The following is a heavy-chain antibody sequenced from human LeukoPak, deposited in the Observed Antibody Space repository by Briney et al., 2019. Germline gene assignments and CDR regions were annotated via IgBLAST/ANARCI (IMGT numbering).Heavy chain of an antibody. CDR3: ARAPSYWGGDCYFAGEIDVIDI. CDR2: IYDSGST. CDR1: GVSMNSGDYY. D-gene: IGHD2-21*02. V-gene: IGHV4-30-4*01. Sequence: PSQTLSLTCTVSGVSMNSGDYYWRWIRQAPGKGLEWIGYIYDSGSTYYSPSLKGRVTISVHTSNNQLSLKLSSVTAADTAVYFCARAPSYWGGDCYFAGEIDVIDIWGQGTMVTVSS. J-gene: IGHJ3*02.